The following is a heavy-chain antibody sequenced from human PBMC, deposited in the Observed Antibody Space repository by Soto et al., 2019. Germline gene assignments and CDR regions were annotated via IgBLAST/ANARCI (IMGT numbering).Heavy chain of an antibody. V-gene: IGHV1-69*01. CDR3: ASLMVRGEYYFDY. D-gene: IGHD3-10*01. Sequence: QVQLVQSGAEVKKPGSSVKVSCKASGGTFSSYAISWVRQAPGQGLEWMGGIIPIFGTANYAQKFQGRVTITADESTSTAYMELSSLSSEDTAVYYCASLMVRGEYYFDYWGQGTLVNVSS. J-gene: IGHJ4*02. CDR2: IIPIFGTA. CDR1: GGTFSSYA.